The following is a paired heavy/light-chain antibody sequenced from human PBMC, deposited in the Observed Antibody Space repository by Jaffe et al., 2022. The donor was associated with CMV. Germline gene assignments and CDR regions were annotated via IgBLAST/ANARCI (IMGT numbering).Heavy chain of an antibody. CDR2: ISGGGDNA. J-gene: IGHJ4*02. V-gene: IGHV3-23*01. CDR1: GFNFRDYA. Sequence: EVQLLESGGGLVQPGGSLRLSCAASGFNFRDYAMTWVRQAPGKGLEWVSVISGGGDNAYYADSVKGRFTISRDNSKYTLYLQMSSLRAEDTAVYYCARKGFLRPTSSALDYWGQGALVTVSS. CDR3: ARKGFLRPTSSALDY.
Light chain of an antibody. CDR3: MQALQTPVT. CDR1: QSLLHSNGYNY. Sequence: EIVMTQSPLSLAVTPGEPASISCRSSQSLLHSNGYNYLDWYLQKPGQSPQLLIFLGSHRASGVPDRFSGSGSGTDFTLKISRVEAEDVGVYYCMQALQTPVTFGGGTKVEIK. CDR2: LGS. V-gene: IGKV2-28*01. J-gene: IGKJ4*01.